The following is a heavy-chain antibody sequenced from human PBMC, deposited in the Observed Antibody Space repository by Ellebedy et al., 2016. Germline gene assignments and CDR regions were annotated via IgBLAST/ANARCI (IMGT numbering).Heavy chain of an antibody. CDR1: GYTFTTYY. CDR2: MNAYNGNT. J-gene: IGHJ4*02. CDR3: ASTLLGSFYDLLTSYVY. D-gene: IGHD3-9*01. V-gene: IGHV1-18*01. Sequence: ASVKVSCXASGYTFTTYYIIWVRQAPGQGLEWMGWMNAYNGNTNYAQKFQGRVTMTTDTSTDTASMELRSLRSDDTAVYYCASTLLGSFYDLLTSYVYWGQGTLVAVSS.